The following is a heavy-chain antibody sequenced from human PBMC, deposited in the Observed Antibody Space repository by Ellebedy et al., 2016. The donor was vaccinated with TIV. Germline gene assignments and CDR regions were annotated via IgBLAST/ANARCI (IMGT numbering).Heavy chain of an antibody. CDR3: ARVMAWGNERVIDAFDI. J-gene: IGHJ3*02. Sequence: GESLKISCTASGFTFTPYSMNWVRQAPGKGLEWISYISGSTITSYYADSVKGRFTISRDNAKNSLYLQMNGLGVEDTAVYFCARVMAWGNERVIDAFDIWGHGTLVTVSS. D-gene: IGHD7-27*01. V-gene: IGHV3-48*04. CDR1: GFTFTPYS. CDR2: ISGSTITS.